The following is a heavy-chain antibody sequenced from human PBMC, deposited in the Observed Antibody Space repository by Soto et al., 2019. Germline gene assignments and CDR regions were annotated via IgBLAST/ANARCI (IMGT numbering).Heavy chain of an antibody. CDR1: GGSISSGGDY. J-gene: IGHJ6*02. Sequence: QVQLQESGPGLVKPSQTLSLTCTVSGGSISSGGDYWSWIRQHPGKGLEWIGYIYYSGSTYYNPSLKSRVTLSVDTSKNHFSLKLSSVTAADTAVYYCARATPYYYYGMDVWGRGTTVTVSS. CDR2: IYYSGST. CDR3: ARATPYYYYGMDV. D-gene: IGHD2-15*01. V-gene: IGHV4-31*03.